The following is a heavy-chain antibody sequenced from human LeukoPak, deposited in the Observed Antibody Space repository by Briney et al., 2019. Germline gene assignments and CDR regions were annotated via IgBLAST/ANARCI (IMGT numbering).Heavy chain of an antibody. V-gene: IGHV1-18*01. CDR2: ISAYNGNT. D-gene: IGHD3-22*01. J-gene: IGHJ3*02. CDR3: AREYYYDSSGYSDAFDI. CDR1: GYTFTSYG. Sequence: ASVKVSCTASGYTFTSYGISWVRQAPGQGLEWMGWISAYNGNTNYAQKLQGRVTMTTDTSTSTAYMELRSLRSDDTAVYYCAREYYYDSSGYSDAFDIWGQGTMVTVSS.